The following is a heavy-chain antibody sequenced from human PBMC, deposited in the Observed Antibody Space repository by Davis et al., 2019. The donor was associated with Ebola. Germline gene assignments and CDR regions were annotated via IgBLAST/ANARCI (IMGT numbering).Heavy chain of an antibody. J-gene: IGHJ6*02. CDR1: GFTFSSYA. V-gene: IGHV3-66*01. CDR3: ARGTCSSTSCYLYYYYGMDV. CDR2: IYSGGST. Sequence: GESLKISCAASGFTFSSYAMSWVRQAPGKGLEWVSVIYSGGSTYYADSVKGRFTISRDNAKNTLYLQMNSLRAEDTAVYYCARGTCSSTSCYLYYYYGMDVWGQGTTVTVSS. D-gene: IGHD2-2*01.